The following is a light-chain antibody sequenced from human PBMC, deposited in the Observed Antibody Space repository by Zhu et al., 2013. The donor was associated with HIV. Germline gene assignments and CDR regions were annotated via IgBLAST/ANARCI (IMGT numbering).Light chain of an antibody. CDR3: QLWDSSGHHVI. J-gene: IGLJ2*01. CDR2: DDS. Sequence: SYELTQPPSVSVAPGKTATITCGGNNIGTKSVHWYYQKPGQAPVLVVYDDSDRPSGIPDRFSGSNSGNTATLTISRVDAGDEADYYCQLWDSSGHHVIFGGGTKLTVL. CDR1: NIGTKS. V-gene: IGLV3-21*03.